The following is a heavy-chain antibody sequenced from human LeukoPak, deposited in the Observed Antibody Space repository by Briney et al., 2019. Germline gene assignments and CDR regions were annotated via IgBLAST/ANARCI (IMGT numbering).Heavy chain of an antibody. J-gene: IGHJ2*01. D-gene: IGHD6-13*01. CDR3: ARGGSSWYSSGINWYFDL. CDR2: IYTSGST. V-gene: IGHV4-4*07. Sequence: SETLSLTCTVSGGSISSYYWSWIRQPAGKGLEWIGRIYTSGSTNYNPSLKSRVTMSVDTSKNQFSLKLSSVTAADTAVYYCARGGSSWYSSGINWYFDLWGRGTLVTVSS. CDR1: GGSISSYY.